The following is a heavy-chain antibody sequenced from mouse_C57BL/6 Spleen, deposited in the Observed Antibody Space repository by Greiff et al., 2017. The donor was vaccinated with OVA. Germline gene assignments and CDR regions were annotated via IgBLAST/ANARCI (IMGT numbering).Heavy chain of an antibody. CDR2: ISYSGST. CDR1: GYSITSGYD. CDR3: ARDSHYGNYGYFDV. J-gene: IGHJ1*03. V-gene: IGHV3-1*01. D-gene: IGHD2-1*01. Sequence: EVQLQESGPGMVKPSQSLSLTCTVTGYSITSGYDWHWIRHFPGNKLEWMGYISYSGSTNYNPSLKSRISITHDTSKNHFFLKLNSVTTEDTATYYCARDSHYGNYGYFDVWGTGTTVTVSS.